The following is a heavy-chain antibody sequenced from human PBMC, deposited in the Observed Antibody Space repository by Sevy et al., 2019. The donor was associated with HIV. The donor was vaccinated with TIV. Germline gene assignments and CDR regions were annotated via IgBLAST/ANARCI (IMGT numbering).Heavy chain of an antibody. CDR3: ARDRRESPMPVMIDY. CDR1: GYTFTSYG. J-gene: IGHJ4*02. V-gene: IGHV1-18*01. D-gene: IGHD2-2*01. CDR2: ISAYNGNT. Sequence: ASVKVSCKASGYTFTSYGISWVRQAPGQGLEWMGWISAYNGNTNYAQKLQGRVTMTTDTSTSTAYMELRSLRSDDTAVYYCARDRRESPMPVMIDYRGQGTLVTVSS.